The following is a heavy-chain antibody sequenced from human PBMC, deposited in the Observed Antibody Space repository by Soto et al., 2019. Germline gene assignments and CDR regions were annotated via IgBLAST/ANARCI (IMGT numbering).Heavy chain of an antibody. CDR2: INHSGST. J-gene: IGHJ6*02. CDR1: GGSFSGYY. CDR3: ARDSSGYYYYYYSMDV. Sequence: QVQLQQWGAGLLKPSETLSLTCAVYGGSFSGYYWCWIRQPPGKGLEWIGEINHSGSTNYNPSLNSRVTISVDTSKNHFSLKLSSVTAADTAVYYCARDSSGYYYYYYSMDVWGQGTTVTVSS. D-gene: IGHD3-22*01. V-gene: IGHV4-34*01.